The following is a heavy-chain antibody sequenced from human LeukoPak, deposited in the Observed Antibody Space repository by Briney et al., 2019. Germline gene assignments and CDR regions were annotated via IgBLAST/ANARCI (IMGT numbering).Heavy chain of an antibody. V-gene: IGHV3-9*01. CDR1: SSGGYY. J-gene: IGHJ4*02. D-gene: IGHD6-13*01. CDR2: ISWNSGSI. Sequence: SSGGYYWSWIRQHPGKGLEWVSGISWNSGSIGYADSVKGRFTISRDNAKNSLYLQMNSLRAEDTALYYCAKDIEAAADYYFDYWGQETLVTVSS. CDR3: AKDIEAAADYYFDY.